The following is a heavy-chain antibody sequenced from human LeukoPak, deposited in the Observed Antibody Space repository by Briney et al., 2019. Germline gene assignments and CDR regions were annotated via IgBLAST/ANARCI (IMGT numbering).Heavy chain of an antibody. CDR3: ARDPHMVRGVIPGY. J-gene: IGHJ4*02. CDR2: ISTGGST. D-gene: IGHD3-10*01. CDR1: EFIVSDHY. V-gene: IGHV3-66*01. Sequence: QTGGSLRLSCAGSEFIVSDHYMTWVRQAPGEGLEWVSVISTGGSTDYADSVKGRFTISRDKSKNTVYLQMNSLTVEDTAVYYCARDPHMVRGVIPGYWGQGTQVTVSS.